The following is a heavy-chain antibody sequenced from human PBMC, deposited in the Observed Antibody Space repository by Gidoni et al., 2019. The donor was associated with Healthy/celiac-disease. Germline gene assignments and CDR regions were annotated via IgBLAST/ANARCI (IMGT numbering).Heavy chain of an antibody. V-gene: IGHV4-59*08. CDR1: GGSISSYY. CDR3: ARHGRSPFWIGY. CDR2: IYYSGST. Sequence: QVQLQESGPGLVKPSETLSLTGTVSGGSISSYYWSWIRQPPGKGLEWIGYIYYSGSTNYNPSLKSRVTISVDTSKNQFSLKLSSVTAADTAVYYCARHGRSPFWIGYWGQGTLVTVSS. D-gene: IGHD3-3*01. J-gene: IGHJ4*02.